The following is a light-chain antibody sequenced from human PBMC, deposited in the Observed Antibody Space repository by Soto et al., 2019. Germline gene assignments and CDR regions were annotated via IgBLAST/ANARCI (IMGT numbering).Light chain of an antibody. CDR3: QSYDSSLSGVV. CDR2: GNS. V-gene: IGLV1-40*01. CDR1: SSNIGAGYD. J-gene: IGLJ2*01. Sequence: QSVLTQPPSVSGAPGLRVTISCTRSSSNIGAGYDVHWYQQLPGTAPRLLISGNSNRPSGVPDRFSGSKSGTSACLAITGLQAEDEADYYCQSYDSSLSGVVFGGGTQLTVL.